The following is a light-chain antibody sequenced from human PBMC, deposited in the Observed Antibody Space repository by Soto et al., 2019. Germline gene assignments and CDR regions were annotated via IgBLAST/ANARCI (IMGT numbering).Light chain of an antibody. CDR2: GAS. Sequence: ETVLTQSPDTLSLSPGERVTLSCRASQSVGSYLVCYQQKPGQDPRLLIYGASNRATGIPARFSGSGSGTDFTLTISSLEPEDFAVYYCQHRSNGFGQGTKLEIK. J-gene: IGKJ2*01. CDR3: QHRSNG. CDR1: QSVGSY. V-gene: IGKV3-11*01.